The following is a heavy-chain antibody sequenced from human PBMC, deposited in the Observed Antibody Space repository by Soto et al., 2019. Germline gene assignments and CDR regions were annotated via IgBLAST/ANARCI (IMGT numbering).Heavy chain of an antibody. CDR2: ISPYTGNT. V-gene: IGHV1-18*01. J-gene: IGHJ6*02. D-gene: IGHD3-16*01. CDR1: GYIFVNYG. Sequence: QVQLVQSGDEVKKPGASVKVSCKASGYIFVNYGIAWVRQAPGQGLEWMGWISPYTGNTHSSTKVQGRLTMTKDTSTGTAYMDLGSLTSDDTAVYYCVMVDNYVTPTPQDVWGQGTTVTVSS. CDR3: VMVDNYVTPTPQDV.